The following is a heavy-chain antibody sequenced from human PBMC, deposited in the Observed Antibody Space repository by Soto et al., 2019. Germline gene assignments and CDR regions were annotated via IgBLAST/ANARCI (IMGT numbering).Heavy chain of an antibody. Sequence: PGGSLRLSCAASGFRFGGHGMHWVRQAPGKRLEWLAVIRYDGTNQNYAESVKGRFTISRDNSNDILFLQMDSLRVEDTAMYYCAKYTGGWGFDLWGQGTLVTVSS. J-gene: IGHJ4*02. D-gene: IGHD6-19*01. CDR2: IRYDGTNQ. V-gene: IGHV3-33*03. CDR1: GFRFGGHG. CDR3: AKYTGGWGFDL.